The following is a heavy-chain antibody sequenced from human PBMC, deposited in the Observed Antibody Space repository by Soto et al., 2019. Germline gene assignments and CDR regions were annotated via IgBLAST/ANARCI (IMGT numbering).Heavy chain of an antibody. D-gene: IGHD6-6*01. CDR3: SRDMQARGNSTLQRFDF. Sequence: PGGSLRLSCAASGFRFDDFAMHWVRQAPGRGLEWVAVISWNGGTTIYADYAQRRFSVSRDNSKNSLFLQMGSLRPEDTALYYCSRDMQARGNSTLQRFDFWGQGTQVTVSS. J-gene: IGHJ4*02. V-gene: IGHV3-9*01. CDR1: GFRFDDFA. CDR2: ISWNGGTT.